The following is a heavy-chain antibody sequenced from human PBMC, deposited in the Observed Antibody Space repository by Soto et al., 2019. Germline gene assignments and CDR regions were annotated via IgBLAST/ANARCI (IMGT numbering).Heavy chain of an antibody. Sequence: QVQLQQWGAGLLKPSETLSLTCAVYGGSFSGYYWSWIRQPPGKGLEWIGEINHSGSTNYNPSLKSRVTISVDTSKNQFSLKLNSVTAADTAVYYCAATYYDILTGYNNWFDPWGQGTLVTVSS. CDR1: GGSFSGYY. J-gene: IGHJ5*02. CDR3: AATYYDILTGYNNWFDP. D-gene: IGHD3-9*01. CDR2: INHSGST. V-gene: IGHV4-34*01.